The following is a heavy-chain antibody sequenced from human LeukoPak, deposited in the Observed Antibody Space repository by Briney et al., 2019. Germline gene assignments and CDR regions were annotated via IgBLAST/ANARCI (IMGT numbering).Heavy chain of an antibody. CDR3: ASGRGSLKLPFDY. CDR2: IIPIFGTA. Sequence: SVTVSCKAYGGTFSSYAISWVRQAPGQGLEWMGGIIPIFGTANYARKFQGRVTITTDESTSTAYMELSSLRSEDTAVYYCASGRGSLKLPFDYWGQGTLVTVSS. V-gene: IGHV1-69*05. CDR1: GGTFSSYA. J-gene: IGHJ4*02. D-gene: IGHD5-12*01.